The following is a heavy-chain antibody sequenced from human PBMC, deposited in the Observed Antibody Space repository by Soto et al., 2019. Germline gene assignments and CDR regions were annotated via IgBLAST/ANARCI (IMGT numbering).Heavy chain of an antibody. J-gene: IGHJ4*02. CDR3: ASSPNAVAGTNY. Sequence: QVQLVESGGGVVQPGRSLRLSCAASGFTFSSYAMHWVRQAPGKGLEWVAVISYDGSNKYYADSVKGRFTISRDNSKNTLYLQMNSLRAEDTAVYYCASSPNAVAGTNYWGQGTLVTVSS. D-gene: IGHD6-19*01. CDR2: ISYDGSNK. CDR1: GFTFSSYA. V-gene: IGHV3-30-3*01.